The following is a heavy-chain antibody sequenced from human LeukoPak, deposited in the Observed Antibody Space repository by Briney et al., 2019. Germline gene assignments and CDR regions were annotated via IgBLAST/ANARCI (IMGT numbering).Heavy chain of an antibody. D-gene: IGHD5-24*01. CDR3: ARSGEFHAMSTFES. V-gene: IGHV4-4*02. CDR2: IYHSGST. J-gene: IGHJ4*02. Sequence: SETLSLTCTISGGSISSNYWWSWVRQPPGKGLEWIGDIYHSGSTNYNPSLKSRVVISLDKSKNQFSLKLNSVTAADTAAYYCARSGEFHAMSTFESWGQGSLVTVSS. CDR1: GGSISSNYW.